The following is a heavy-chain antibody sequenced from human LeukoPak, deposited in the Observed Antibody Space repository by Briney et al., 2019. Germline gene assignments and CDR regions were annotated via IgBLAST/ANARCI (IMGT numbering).Heavy chain of an antibody. CDR2: ISSSTSYI. CDR3: ASDSKNYYDSSGSPGDY. D-gene: IGHD3-22*01. V-gene: IGHV3-21*06. Sequence: PGGSLRLSCAASGFTFSSYSMKWVRQAPGKGLEWVSSISSSTSYIYYGDSVKGRFTISRDNAKNSLYLQMNSLRAEDTAVYYCASDSKNYYDSSGSPGDYWGQGTLVTVSS. J-gene: IGHJ4*02. CDR1: GFTFSSYS.